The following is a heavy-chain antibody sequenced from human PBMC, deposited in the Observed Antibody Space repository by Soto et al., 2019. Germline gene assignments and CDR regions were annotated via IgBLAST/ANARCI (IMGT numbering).Heavy chain of an antibody. CDR2: IYYSGST. D-gene: IGHD3-3*02. V-gene: IGHV4-39*01. CDR3: ASPKIAFYNWFDP. Sequence: PSETLSLTCTVSGVSISSSSYYWGWIRQPPGKGLEWIGSIYYSGSTSYNPSLKSRVTISVDTSKNQFSLKLSSVTAADTAVYYCASPKIAFYNWFDPWGQGTLVTVSS. CDR1: GVSISSSSYY. J-gene: IGHJ5*02.